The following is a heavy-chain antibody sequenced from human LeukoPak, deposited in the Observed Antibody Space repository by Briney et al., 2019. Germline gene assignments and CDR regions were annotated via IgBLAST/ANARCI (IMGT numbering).Heavy chain of an antibody. Sequence: SVKVSCKASGGTFSSYAISWVRQAPGQGLEWMGGIIPIFGTANYAQKFQGRVTITADESTSTTYMELRSLRSEDTAVYFCASQTLSAGSHYLYYFGVDVWGQGTTVTVSS. D-gene: IGHD1-14*01. CDR3: ASQTLSAGSHYLYYFGVDV. J-gene: IGHJ6*02. CDR2: IIPIFGTA. CDR1: GGTFSSYA. V-gene: IGHV1-69*13.